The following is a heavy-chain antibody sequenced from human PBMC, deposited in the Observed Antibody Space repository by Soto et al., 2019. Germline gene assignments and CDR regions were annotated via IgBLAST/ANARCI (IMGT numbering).Heavy chain of an antibody. CDR3: AKEDLHTVGVPVLEQ. D-gene: IGHD1-26*01. V-gene: IGHV3-23*01. J-gene: IGHJ4*02. CDR1: GFTFSSYA. CDR2: ISGSGGST. Sequence: GGSLRLSCAASGFTFSSYAMSWVRQAPGKGLEWVSGISGSGGSTYYADSVKGRFTISRDSSKNTLSLQMNSLRAEDTAVYYCAKEDLHTVGVPVLEQWGQGLMVTVSS.